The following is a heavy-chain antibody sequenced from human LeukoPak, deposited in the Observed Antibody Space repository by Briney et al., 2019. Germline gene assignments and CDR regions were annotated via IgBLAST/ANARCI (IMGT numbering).Heavy chain of an antibody. J-gene: IGHJ5*02. V-gene: IGHV1-46*01. Sequence: ASVKVSCKASGYTFTSYYMHWVRQAPGQGLEWMGIINPSGGSTSYAQKFQGRVTMTRQTSPSTVYIELSGLQSGGTAGYYCASQRLRRDWFDPWGQGTLVTVSS. D-gene: IGHD4-17*01. CDR1: GYTFTSYY. CDR3: ASQRLRRDWFDP. CDR2: INPSGGST.